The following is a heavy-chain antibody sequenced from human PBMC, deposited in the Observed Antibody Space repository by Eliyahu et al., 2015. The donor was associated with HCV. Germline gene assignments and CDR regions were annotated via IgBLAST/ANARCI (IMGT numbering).Heavy chain of an antibody. CDR1: GYTFTSYD. J-gene: IGHJ4*02. Sequence: QVQLVQSGAEVKKPGASVKVSCKASGYTFTSYDINWVRQATGQGLEWMGWMNPNSGNTGYAQKFQGRVTMTRNTSISTAYMELSSLRSEDTAVYYCARGFKRGGSVTLGFDYWGQGTLVTVSS. CDR2: MNPNSGNT. CDR3: ARGFKRGGSVTLGFDY. V-gene: IGHV1-8*01. D-gene: IGHD2-15*01.